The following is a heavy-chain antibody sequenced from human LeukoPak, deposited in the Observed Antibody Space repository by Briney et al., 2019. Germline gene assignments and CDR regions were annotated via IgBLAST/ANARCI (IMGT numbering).Heavy chain of an antibody. CDR3: ARHGTVVVPAAIPWFDP. CDR2: IYTSGST. Sequence: SETLSLTCTVSGGSISSYYWSWIRQPAGKGLEWIGRIYTSGSTNYNPSLKSRVTISVDTSKNQFSLKLSSVTAADTAVYYCARHGTVVVPAAIPWFDPWGQGTLVTVSS. CDR1: GGSISSYY. D-gene: IGHD2-2*02. J-gene: IGHJ5*02. V-gene: IGHV4-4*07.